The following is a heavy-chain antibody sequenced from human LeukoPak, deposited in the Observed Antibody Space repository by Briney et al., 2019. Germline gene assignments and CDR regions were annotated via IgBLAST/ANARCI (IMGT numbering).Heavy chain of an antibody. CDR1: GFTLSSYG. CDR3: AKDRSLGRLVHDAFDV. CDR2: IRYDGSNK. J-gene: IGHJ3*01. V-gene: IGHV3-30*02. Sequence: GGSLRLSCAASGFTLSSYGMHWVRQAPGKGLEWVAFIRYDGSNKYYADSVKGRFTISRDNSKNTLFLQVDTLRVEDTATYYCAKDRSLGRLVHDAFDVWGQGTKVVVSS. D-gene: IGHD3-16*01.